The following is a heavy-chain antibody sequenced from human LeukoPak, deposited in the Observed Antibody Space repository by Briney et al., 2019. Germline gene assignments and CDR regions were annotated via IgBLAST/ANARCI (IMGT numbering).Heavy chain of an antibody. CDR2: ISGSGGST. Sequence: PGGSQRLSCAASGFTFSNAWMSWFRQAPGKGLEWVSAISGSGGSTYYADSVKGRFTISRDNSKNTLYLQMNSLRAEDTAVYYCARPGMDYYDSSEGPHFDYWGQGTLVTVSS. V-gene: IGHV3-23*01. J-gene: IGHJ4*02. D-gene: IGHD3-22*01. CDR1: GFTFSNAW. CDR3: ARPGMDYYDSSEGPHFDY.